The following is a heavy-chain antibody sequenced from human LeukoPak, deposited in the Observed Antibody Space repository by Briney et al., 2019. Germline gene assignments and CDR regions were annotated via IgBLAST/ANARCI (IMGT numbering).Heavy chain of an antibody. J-gene: IGHJ4*02. V-gene: IGHV3-66*01. CDR2: IYSGGST. Sequence: GGSLRLSCAASGFTFSSYDMNWVRQAPGKGLEWVSVIYSGGSTYYADSVKGRFTISRDNSKNTLYLQMNSLRAEDTAVYYCARVDYGDYGFDYWGQGTLVTVSS. CDR1: GFTFSSYD. CDR3: ARVDYGDYGFDY. D-gene: IGHD4-17*01.